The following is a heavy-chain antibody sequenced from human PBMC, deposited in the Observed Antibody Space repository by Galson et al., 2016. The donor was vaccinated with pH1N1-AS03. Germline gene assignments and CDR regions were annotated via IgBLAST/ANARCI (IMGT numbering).Heavy chain of an antibody. Sequence: SLRLSCAASGFSFSTYSVHWVRQAPGRGLEWVALISYDGTKKFYADSVRGRFTISSDTSKNTVYMQMNSLRVEDTAVYYCTRASGRGWYGSYYDYWGQGTLVPVSS. CDR1: GFSFSTYS. CDR2: ISYDGTKK. V-gene: IGHV3-30*04. D-gene: IGHD6-19*01. J-gene: IGHJ4*02. CDR3: TRASGRGWYGSYYDY.